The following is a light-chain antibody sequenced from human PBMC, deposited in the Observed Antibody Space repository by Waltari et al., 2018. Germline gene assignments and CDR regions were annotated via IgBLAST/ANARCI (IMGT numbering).Light chain of an antibody. Sequence: EIVLTQYPGTLSLSPGERATLSCRASQSVSSSDLAWYQQKPGQAPRLLIYGASSRATGIPDSFSGSGSGTDFTLTISRLEPEDFAVYYCQQYGSSPLLTFGGGTKVEIK. CDR3: QQYGSSPLLT. J-gene: IGKJ4*01. CDR2: GAS. CDR1: QSVSSSD. V-gene: IGKV3-20*01.